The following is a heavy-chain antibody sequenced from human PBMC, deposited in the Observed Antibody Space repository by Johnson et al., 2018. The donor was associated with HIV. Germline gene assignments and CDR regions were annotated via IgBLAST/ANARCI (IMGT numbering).Heavy chain of an antibody. Sequence: LLVESGGGLVQPGRSLRLSCAASGFTFDDYAMHWVRQAPGKGLEWVSGISWNSGSIGYADSVKGRFTISRDNAKNSLYLQMNSLRAEDTALYYCAKDKLGSSSFAFDIWGQGTMVTVSS. D-gene: IGHD6-13*01. CDR1: GFTFDDYA. CDR3: AKDKLGSSSFAFDI. J-gene: IGHJ3*02. CDR2: ISWNSGSI. V-gene: IGHV3-9*01.